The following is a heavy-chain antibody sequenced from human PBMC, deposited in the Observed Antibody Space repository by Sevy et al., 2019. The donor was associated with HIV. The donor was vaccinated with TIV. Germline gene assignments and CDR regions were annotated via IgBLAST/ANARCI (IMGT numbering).Heavy chain of an antibody. Sequence: GGSLRLSCAASGFTFSSYSMHWVRQAPGKGLEWLAVISYDGSNEYSADSVKGRFTISRDNSKNTLYLQMNSLRPEDTSVYYCARDGPYDDDDFDYWGQGTLVTVSS. D-gene: IGHD5-12*01. V-gene: IGHV3-30-3*01. CDR2: ISYDGSNE. J-gene: IGHJ4*02. CDR3: ARDGPYDDDDFDY. CDR1: GFTFSSYS.